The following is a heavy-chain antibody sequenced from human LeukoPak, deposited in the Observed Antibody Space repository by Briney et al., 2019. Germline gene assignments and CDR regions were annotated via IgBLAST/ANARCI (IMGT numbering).Heavy chain of an antibody. CDR1: GFTFTSAW. D-gene: IGHD3-9*01. CDR3: STLTSRYLPDS. Sequence: GGSLRLSCGASGFTFTSAWMNWVRQAPGKGLEWVGRIKSKADGEITDYAAPVKGRFTFSRDDSKNMLYLQMNGLKSEDTADYYCSTLTSRYLPDSWGQGTLVTVSS. V-gene: IGHV3-15*07. CDR2: IKSKADGEIT. J-gene: IGHJ4*02.